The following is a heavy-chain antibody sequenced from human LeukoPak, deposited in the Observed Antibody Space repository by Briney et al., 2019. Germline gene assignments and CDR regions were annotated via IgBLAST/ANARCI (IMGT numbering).Heavy chain of an antibody. Sequence: RPGGSLKLSCPASGFPFPDYGMDWVRLAPGKGLEWVSDINWNGGSTTYADAVKGRFTISRDNAKNSLYLQMNSRRVDDTAFYYCVRRLSGDHFDLWGQGILVTVSS. CDR3: VRRLSGDHFDL. D-gene: IGHD1-14*01. V-gene: IGHV3-20*04. CDR1: GFPFPDYG. CDR2: INWNGGST. J-gene: IGHJ4*02.